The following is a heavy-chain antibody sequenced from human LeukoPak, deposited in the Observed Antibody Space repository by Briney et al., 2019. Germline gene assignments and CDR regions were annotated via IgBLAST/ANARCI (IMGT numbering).Heavy chain of an antibody. V-gene: IGHV4-38-2*02. CDR1: GYSISSGYY. Sequence: SETLSLTCTVSGYSISSGYYWGWIRQPPGKGLEWIGSIYHSGRTFYNPSLKSRVTISVDTSKNQFSLKLSSVTAADTAVYYCARVLDEEYTFAYWGRGPL. CDR3: ARVLDEEYTFAY. CDR2: IYHSGRT. J-gene: IGHJ4*02. D-gene: IGHD2/OR15-2a*01.